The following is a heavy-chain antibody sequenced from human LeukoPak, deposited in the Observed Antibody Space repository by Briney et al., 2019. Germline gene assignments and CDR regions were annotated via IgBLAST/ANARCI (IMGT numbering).Heavy chain of an antibody. CDR1: GYTFTNYY. Sequence: GASVKVSCKASGYTFTNYYIHWVRQAPGQGGERMGIINPSGGATSYEKKFRGRVTMTRVSSTSTVYMELSSLRSEDTAVYYCATDRGYCTSNRCYERNYFDYWGQGSLVTVSS. D-gene: IGHD2-2*01. CDR2: INPSGGAT. J-gene: IGHJ4*02. V-gene: IGHV1-46*01. CDR3: ATDRGYCTSNRCYERNYFDY.